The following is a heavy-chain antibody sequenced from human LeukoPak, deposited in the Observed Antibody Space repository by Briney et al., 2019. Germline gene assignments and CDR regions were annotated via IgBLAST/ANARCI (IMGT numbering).Heavy chain of an antibody. CDR1: GASITSFH. Sequence: SETLSLTCTVSGASITSFHWTWIRQPAGKGLEWIGLISSSGSTIYNPSLQSRVAMSVDMTKNQLSLKLSSVTAADTAMYYCARKDGDYWGQGTLVTVSS. V-gene: IGHV4-4*07. D-gene: IGHD6-6*01. CDR2: ISSSGST. CDR3: ARKDGDY. J-gene: IGHJ4*02.